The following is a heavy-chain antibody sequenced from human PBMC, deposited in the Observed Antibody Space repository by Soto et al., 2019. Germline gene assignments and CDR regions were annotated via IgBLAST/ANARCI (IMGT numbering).Heavy chain of an antibody. CDR2: IYWDDDK. CDR1: GFSVSTSGVG. J-gene: IGHJ6*02. Sequence: QITLKESGPTLVKPTQTLTLTCTFSGFSVSTSGVGVAWIRQPPGKALEWLALIYWDDDKRYSPFLQSRVTIDKDPSKHQGVPTKTNMDPVDTATYYCAHKGGRGAGMDVWGQGTTVTVSS. CDR3: AHKGGRGAGMDV. V-gene: IGHV2-5*02. D-gene: IGHD2-15*01.